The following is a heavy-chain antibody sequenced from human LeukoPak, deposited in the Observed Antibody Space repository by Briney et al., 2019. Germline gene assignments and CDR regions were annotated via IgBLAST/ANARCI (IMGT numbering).Heavy chain of an antibody. CDR2: IHYSGST. CDR3: ARGKPAAGYSSGSYPDY. V-gene: IGHV4-39*07. D-gene: IGHD3-10*01. CDR1: GGSIRSGSYY. J-gene: IGHJ4*02. Sequence: SETLSLTCTVSGGSIRSGSYYWGWIRQSPGRGLEWIGSIHYSGSTYYNPSLKSRVTISVDTSKNQFSLNLSSVTAADTAVYYCARGKPAAGYSSGSYPDYWGQGTLVTVSS.